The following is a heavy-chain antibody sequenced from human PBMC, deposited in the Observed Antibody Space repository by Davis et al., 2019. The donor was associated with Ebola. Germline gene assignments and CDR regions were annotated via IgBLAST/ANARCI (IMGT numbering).Heavy chain of an antibody. J-gene: IGHJ4*02. CDR3: AKGLERCSSTSCYMRPGHY. V-gene: IGHV3-23*01. D-gene: IGHD2-2*01. CDR1: GFTFSSYA. Sequence: GESLKISCAASGFTFSSYAMSWVRQAPGKGLEWVSAISGSGGSTYYADSVKGRFTISRDNSKNTLYLQMNSLRAEDTAVYYCAKGLERCSSTSCYMRPGHYWGQGTLVTVSS. CDR2: ISGSGGST.